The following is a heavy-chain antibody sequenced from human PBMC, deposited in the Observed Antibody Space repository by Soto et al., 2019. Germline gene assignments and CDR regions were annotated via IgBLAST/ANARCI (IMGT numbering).Heavy chain of an antibody. J-gene: IGHJ4*02. Sequence: QVQLVQSGDELKKPGASVKVSCKPSGNTFPIYTIGWVRQAPGRGLEWMGWISIYTGNTNYGEKVQGRITMTTDRATNTVYMELRSLRSDDTTVYFYATADSGHKFDYLGQGTRVTVSS. D-gene: IGHD5-12*01. CDR1: GNTFPIYT. CDR2: ISIYTGNT. CDR3: ATADSGHKFDY. V-gene: IGHV1-18*04.